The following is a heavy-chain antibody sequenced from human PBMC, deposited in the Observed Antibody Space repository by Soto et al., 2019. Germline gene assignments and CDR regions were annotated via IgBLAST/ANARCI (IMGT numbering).Heavy chain of an antibody. CDR3: ARGRTELRYRSYYYYGLDA. V-gene: IGHV1-69*12. Sequence: QVQLVQSGAEVKKPGSSVKVSCKASGGTFSSYAISWVRQAPGQGLEWMGGITPIFGTANYAQKFQGRVTITADDSTRTAYMELSSMRSEDTAVYYCARGRTELRYRSYYYYGLDAWGQGTTVTVSS. D-gene: IGHD3-9*01. CDR2: ITPIFGTA. J-gene: IGHJ6*02. CDR1: GGTFSSYA.